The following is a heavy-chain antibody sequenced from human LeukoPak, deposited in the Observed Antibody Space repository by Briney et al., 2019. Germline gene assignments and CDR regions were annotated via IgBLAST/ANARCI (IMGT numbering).Heavy chain of an antibody. CDR3: ARVPSLYSSSWLSLGYFDY. CDR1: GYSISSSNW. D-gene: IGHD6-13*01. V-gene: IGHV4-28*05. J-gene: IGHJ4*02. CDR2: IYYSGSI. Sequence: SDTLSLTCAVSGYSISSSNWWGWIRQPPGKGLEWIGCIYYSGSIYYNPSLKRRVTMSVDTSKNQFSLKLSSVTAVDTAVYYCARVPSLYSSSWLSLGYFDYWGQGTLVTVSS.